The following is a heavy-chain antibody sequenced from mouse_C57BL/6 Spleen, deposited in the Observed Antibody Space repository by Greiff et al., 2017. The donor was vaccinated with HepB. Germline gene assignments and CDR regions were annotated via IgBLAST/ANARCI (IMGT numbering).Heavy chain of an antibody. CDR2: IYPSDSET. V-gene: IGHV1-61*01. D-gene: IGHD1-1*01. CDR1: GCTFTSYW. Sequence: VQLQQPGAELVRPGSSVKLSCKASGCTFTSYWMDWVKQRPGQGLEWIGNIYPSDSETHYNQKFKDKATLTVDKSSSTAYMQLSSLTSEDSAVYYCARYYYGSSYGGFAYWGQGTLVTVSA. CDR3: ARYYYGSSYGGFAY. J-gene: IGHJ3*01.